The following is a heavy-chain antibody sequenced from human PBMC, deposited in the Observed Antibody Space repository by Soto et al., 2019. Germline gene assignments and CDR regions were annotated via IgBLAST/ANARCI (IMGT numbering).Heavy chain of an antibody. CDR2: IYYSGST. CDR3: ARDVALGYCSSTSCYRVYYYGMDV. V-gene: IGHV4-59*01. D-gene: IGHD2-2*01. J-gene: IGHJ6*02. Sequence: PSETLSLICTVSGGSISSYYWSWIRQPPGKGLEWIGYIYYSGSTNYNPSLKSRVTISVDTSRNQFSLKLSSVTAADTAVYYCARDVALGYCSSTSCYRVYYYGMDVWGQGTTVTVSS. CDR1: GGSISSYY.